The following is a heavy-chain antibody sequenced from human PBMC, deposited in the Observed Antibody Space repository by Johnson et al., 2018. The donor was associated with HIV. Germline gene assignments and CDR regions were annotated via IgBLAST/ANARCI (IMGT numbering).Heavy chain of an antibody. Sequence: VQLVESGGGVVQPGRSLRLSCTASGFTFSSYGIHWVRQAPGKGLEWVAVLSYDGSNKFYADSVKGRFTISRDNSKNTLYLQMNSLRTEDTAMYYCARERGYFGNPAFDIWGQGTMVTVSS. V-gene: IGHV3-30*19. CDR1: GFTFSSYG. D-gene: IGHD4-23*01. CDR3: ARERGYFGNPAFDI. J-gene: IGHJ3*02. CDR2: LSYDGSNK.